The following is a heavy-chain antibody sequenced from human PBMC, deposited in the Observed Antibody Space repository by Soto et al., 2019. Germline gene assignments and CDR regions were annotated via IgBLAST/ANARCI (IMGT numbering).Heavy chain of an antibody. Sequence: PGGSLRLSCAASGFTFSDHYMNWIRQAPGKGLEWVSYISGNGVDTNYADSVKGRFTISRDNANNLLYLQMNSLKAEDTAVYYCTKNSRIPCSWGRGILVTVPS. CDR1: GFTFSDHY. V-gene: IGHV3-11*06. J-gene: IGHJ4*02. CDR2: ISGNGVDT. CDR3: TKNSRIPCS. D-gene: IGHD2-21*01.